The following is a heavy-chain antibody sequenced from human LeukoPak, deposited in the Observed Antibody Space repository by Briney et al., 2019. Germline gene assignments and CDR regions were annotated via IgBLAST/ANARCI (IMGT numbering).Heavy chain of an antibody. CDR3: ARAYSAGRYAYYYYGMDV. J-gene: IGHJ6*02. CDR1: GFTFSSYA. D-gene: IGHD1-26*01. V-gene: IGHV3-30-3*01. Sequence: GGSLRLSCAASGFTFSSYAMHWVRQAPGKGLEWVAVISYDGSNKYYADSVKGRFTISRDNSKNTLYLQMNSLRAEDTAVYYCARAYSAGRYAYYYYGMDVWGQGTTVTVSS. CDR2: ISYDGSNK.